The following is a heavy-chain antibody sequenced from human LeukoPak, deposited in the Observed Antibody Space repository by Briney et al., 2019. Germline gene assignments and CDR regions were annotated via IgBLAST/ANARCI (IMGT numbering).Heavy chain of an antibody. CDR3: ARVGGYSYGPYYFDY. J-gene: IGHJ4*02. D-gene: IGHD5-18*01. V-gene: IGHV4-39*07. CDR2: VYYSGST. Sequence: SETLSLTCTVSGGSISSSAYYWDWIRQPPGKGLEWIGSVYYSGSTYYNPSLKSRVTISVDTSKNQFSLNLTSVTAADTAVYYCARVGGYSYGPYYFDYWGQGTLVTVSS. CDR1: GGSISSSAYY.